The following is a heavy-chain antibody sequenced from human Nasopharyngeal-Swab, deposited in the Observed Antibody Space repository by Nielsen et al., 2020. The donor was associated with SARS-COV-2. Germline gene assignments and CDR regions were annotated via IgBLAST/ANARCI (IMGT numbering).Heavy chain of an antibody. J-gene: IGHJ4*02. Sequence: GESLKISCAASGFTFNRYWLHWVRQVPGKGLQWVSRINSDGSDTRYAESMKGRFTASRDTAKSTLYLQLNSVRAEDTGVYFCAREWERPYYFDYWGQGVLVTVSS. D-gene: IGHD1-26*01. V-gene: IGHV3-74*01. CDR3: AREWERPYYFDY. CDR2: INSDGSDT. CDR1: GFTFNRYW.